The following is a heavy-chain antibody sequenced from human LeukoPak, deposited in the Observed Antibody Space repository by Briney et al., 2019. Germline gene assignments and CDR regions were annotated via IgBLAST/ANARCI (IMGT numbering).Heavy chain of an antibody. CDR2: INPNSGGT. D-gene: IGHD3-3*01. Sequence: ASVTVSCKASGYTFTGYYMHWVRQAPGQGLEWMGWINPNSGGTNYAQTLQGRVTMTTDTSTSTAYMELRSLRSDDTAVYYCARDRPFIRFLEWSWLGHLPDRRANDLDYWGQGTLVTVSS. J-gene: IGHJ4*02. V-gene: IGHV1-2*02. CDR3: ARDRPFIRFLEWSWLGHLPDRRANDLDY. CDR1: GYTFTGYY.